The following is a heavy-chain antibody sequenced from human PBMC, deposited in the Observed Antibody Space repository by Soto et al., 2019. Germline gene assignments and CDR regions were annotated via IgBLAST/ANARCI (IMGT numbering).Heavy chain of an antibody. CDR3: TTNSVTDFYYYGMEV. V-gene: IGHV5-51*01. CDR2: IYPGDSDT. J-gene: IGHJ6*02. CDR1: GYSFTSYW. Sequence: GESLKISCKCSGYSFTSYWIGWVRQMPGKGLEWMGIIYPGDSDTRYSPSFQGQVTISADKSISTAYLQWSSLKASDTGVYYCTTNSVTDFYYYGMEVWGLGTTVTVSS.